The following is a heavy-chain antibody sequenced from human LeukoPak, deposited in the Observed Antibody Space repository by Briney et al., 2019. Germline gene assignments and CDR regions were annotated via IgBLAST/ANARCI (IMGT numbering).Heavy chain of an antibody. J-gene: IGHJ4*02. CDR3: ARVQYGYYRLLGFDY. CDR1: GFNFATYG. CDR2: IKQDGSEK. D-gene: IGHD3-3*01. Sequence: GGSLRLSCAVSGFNFATYGMSWVRQAPGKGLEWVANIKQDGSEKYYVDSVKGRFTISRDNAKNSLYLQMNSLRAEDTAVYYCARVQYGYYRLLGFDYWGQGTLVTVSS. V-gene: IGHV3-7*01.